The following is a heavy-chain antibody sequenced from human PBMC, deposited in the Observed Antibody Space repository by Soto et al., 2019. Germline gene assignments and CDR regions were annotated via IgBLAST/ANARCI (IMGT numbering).Heavy chain of an antibody. CDR1: GGTFSSYA. CDR2: IIPIFGTA. J-gene: IGHJ6*02. D-gene: IGHD3-10*01. Sequence: QVQLVQSGAEVKKPGSSVKVSCKASGGTFSSYAISWVRQAPGQGLEWMGGIIPIFGTANYAQKFQGRVTITADESTSTAYMELSSLRSKDTAEYYCARVPLSGGVEDYYYGMDVWGQETTVTVSS. V-gene: IGHV1-69*01. CDR3: ARVPLSGGVEDYYYGMDV.